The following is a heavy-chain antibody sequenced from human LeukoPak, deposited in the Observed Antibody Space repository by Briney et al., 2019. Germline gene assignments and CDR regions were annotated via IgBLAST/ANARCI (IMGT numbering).Heavy chain of an antibody. CDR3: AKLRPMIVVVITEGYFDY. Sequence: GGSLRLSCAASGFTFSSYAMSWVRQAPGKGLEWVSAISGSGGSTYCADSVKGRFTISRDNSKNTLYLQMNSLRAEDTAVYYCAKLRPMIVVVITEGYFDYWGQGTLVTVSS. CDR2: ISGSGGST. V-gene: IGHV3-23*01. CDR1: GFTFSSYA. D-gene: IGHD3-22*01. J-gene: IGHJ4*02.